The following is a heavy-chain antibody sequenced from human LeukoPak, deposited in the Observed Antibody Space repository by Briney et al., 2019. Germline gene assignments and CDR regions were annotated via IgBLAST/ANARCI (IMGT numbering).Heavy chain of an antibody. V-gene: IGHV1-2*02. CDR1: GYTLTFYY. CDR3: ARSPDILTGENFDY. CDR2: INPKSGGT. Sequence: ASVRVSCKASGYTLTFYYIHWVRQAPGQGLEWMGWINPKSGGTNEAQKFHDRVTMTRDTSIRTAYMEVSRLRSDDTAVYYCARSPDILTGENFDYWGQGTLVTVSS. D-gene: IGHD3-9*01. J-gene: IGHJ4*02.